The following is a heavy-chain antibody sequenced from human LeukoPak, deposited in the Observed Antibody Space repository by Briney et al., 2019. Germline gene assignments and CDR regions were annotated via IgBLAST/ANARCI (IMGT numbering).Heavy chain of an antibody. CDR3: ARAPRSSGGYYDLDY. D-gene: IGHD3-22*01. CDR1: GYTFTGYY. Sequence: ASVKVSCKASGYTFTGYYMHWVRQAPGQGLEWMGWINPNSGGTNYAQKFQGRVTMTRDTSTSTAYMELRSLRSDDTAVYYCARAPRSSGGYYDLDYWGQGTLVTVSS. V-gene: IGHV1-2*02. J-gene: IGHJ4*02. CDR2: INPNSGGT.